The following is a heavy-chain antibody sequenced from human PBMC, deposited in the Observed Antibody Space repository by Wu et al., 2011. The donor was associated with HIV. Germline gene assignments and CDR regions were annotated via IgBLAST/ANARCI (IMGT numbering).Heavy chain of an antibody. V-gene: IGHV1-2*02. CDR1: GYTFVSYD. CDR2: INPNSGGT. Sequence: QVQLVQSGAEVKKPGTSVKVSCKASGYTFVSYDINWVRQAPGQGLEWMGWINPNSGGTNYAQKFQGRVTMTRDTSISTAYMELSRLRSDDTALYYCAREWRYCTGGSPCPSEYLQHWGQGTLV. CDR3: AREWRYCTGGSPCPSEYLQH. J-gene: IGHJ1*01. D-gene: IGHD2-8*02.